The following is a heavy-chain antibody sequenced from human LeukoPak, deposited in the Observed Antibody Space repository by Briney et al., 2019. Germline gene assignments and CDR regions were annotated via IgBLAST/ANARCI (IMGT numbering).Heavy chain of an antibody. D-gene: IGHD3-10*01. CDR2: IDPSDSYT. Sequence: HGESLKISCKGSGYSFTSYWISWVRQMPGKGLEWMGRIDPSDSYTNYSPSFQGHVTISADKSISTAYLQWSSLKASDTAMYYCARTYGSGSYMFNYWGQGTLVNVSS. CDR1: GYSFTSYW. V-gene: IGHV5-10-1*01. CDR3: ARTYGSGSYMFNY. J-gene: IGHJ4*02.